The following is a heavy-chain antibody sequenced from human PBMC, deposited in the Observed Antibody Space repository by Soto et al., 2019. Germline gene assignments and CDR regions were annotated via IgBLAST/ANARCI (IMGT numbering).Heavy chain of an antibody. J-gene: IGHJ3*02. Sequence: VQLVESGGGQVKPGGSLRLSCAASGVTFNTYSMNWVRQAPGKGLVWVSSISSTSSYIYYADSVKGRLTIYRDTAVILLCLQMTSLGSEDTALYYCARDSSLFCTGGICYLQAAFHIWAAGTMVTVSS. CDR1: GVTFNTYS. D-gene: IGHD2-8*02. CDR2: ISSTSSYI. CDR3: ARDSSLFCTGGICYLQAAFHI. V-gene: IGHV3-21*01.